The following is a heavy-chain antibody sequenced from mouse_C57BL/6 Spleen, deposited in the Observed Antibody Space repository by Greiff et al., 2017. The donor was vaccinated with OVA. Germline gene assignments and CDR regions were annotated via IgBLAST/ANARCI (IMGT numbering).Heavy chain of an antibody. V-gene: IGHV1-82*01. CDR1: GYAFSSSW. J-gene: IGHJ2*01. D-gene: IGHD1-1*01. Sequence: QVQLKESGPELVKPGASVKISCKASGYAFSSSWMNWVKQRPGKGLEWIGRIYPGDGDTNYNGKFKGKATLTADKSSSTAYMQLSSLTSEDSAVYFCARYITTASNYFDDWGQGTTLTVSS. CDR3: ARYITTASNYFDD. CDR2: IYPGDGDT.